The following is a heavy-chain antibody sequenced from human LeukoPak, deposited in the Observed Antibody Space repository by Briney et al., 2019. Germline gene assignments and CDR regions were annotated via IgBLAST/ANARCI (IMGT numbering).Heavy chain of an antibody. J-gene: IGHJ4*02. V-gene: IGHV3-30*03. CDR2: ISYDGSSK. CDR1: GFTVSSSF. Sequence: GGSLRLSCAASGFTVSSSFMTWVRQAPGKGLEWVAVISYDGSSKYYADSVKGRFTISRDNSKNTLYLQMSSLRAEDTAVYYCASLVDYWGQGTLVTVSS. CDR3: ASLVDY. D-gene: IGHD3-16*01.